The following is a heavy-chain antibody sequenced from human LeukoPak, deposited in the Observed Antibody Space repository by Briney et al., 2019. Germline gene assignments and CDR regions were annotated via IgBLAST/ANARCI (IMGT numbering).Heavy chain of an antibody. Sequence: GGSLRLSCAASGFTFSSYSMNWVRQAPGKGLEWGSSISSSSSYIYYADSVKGRFTISRDNAKNSLYLQMNSLRAEDTAVNYCARDPYSGLFDYWGQGTLVTVSS. J-gene: IGHJ4*02. V-gene: IGHV3-21*01. D-gene: IGHD4-11*01. CDR3: ARDPYSGLFDY. CDR1: GFTFSSYS. CDR2: ISSSSSYI.